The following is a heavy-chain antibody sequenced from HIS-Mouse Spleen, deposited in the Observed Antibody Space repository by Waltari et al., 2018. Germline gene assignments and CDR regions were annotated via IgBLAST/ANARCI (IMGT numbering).Heavy chain of an antibody. CDR1: GYTFTGYY. J-gene: IGHJ4*02. Sequence: QVQLVQSGAEVKKPGASVKVSCKASGYTFTGYYMHWVRQAPGQGLGWMGWSKPKPAVTNYAQKFQGRVTMARDTCIRPAYMELSRLRSDDTAVYYCAKSGAYYDSSGYYYYFDYWGQGTLVTVSS. V-gene: IGHV1-2*02. CDR3: AKSGAYYDSSGYYYYFDY. D-gene: IGHD3-22*01. CDR2: SKPKPAVT.